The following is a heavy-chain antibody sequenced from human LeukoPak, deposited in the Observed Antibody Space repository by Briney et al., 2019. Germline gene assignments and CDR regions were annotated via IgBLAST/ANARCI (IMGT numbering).Heavy chain of an antibody. J-gene: IGHJ4*02. CDR2: INWNGGSI. CDR3: ARGRDYYDSSGLDY. D-gene: IGHD3-22*01. CDR1: GFTFDDHG. Sequence: GGSLRLSCAASGFTFDDHGMNWVRQAPGKGLEWVSGINWNGGSIGYADSVKGRFTISRDNAKNSLYLQMNSLRAEDTALYHCARGRDYYDSSGLDYWGQGALVTVSS. V-gene: IGHV3-20*01.